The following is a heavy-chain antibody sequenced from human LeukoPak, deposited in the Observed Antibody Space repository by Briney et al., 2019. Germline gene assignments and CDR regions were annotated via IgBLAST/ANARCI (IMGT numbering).Heavy chain of an antibody. D-gene: IGHD3-10*01. CDR3: ARRVRGVNGRRALDY. Sequence: SETLSLTCAVYGGSFSGYYWSWIRQPPGKGLEWIGEINHSGSTNYNPSLKSRVTISLDTSKNQFSLKLSSVTAADTAVYYCARRVRGVNGRRALDYWGQGTLVTVSS. V-gene: IGHV4-34*01. CDR1: GGSFSGYY. CDR2: INHSGST. J-gene: IGHJ4*02.